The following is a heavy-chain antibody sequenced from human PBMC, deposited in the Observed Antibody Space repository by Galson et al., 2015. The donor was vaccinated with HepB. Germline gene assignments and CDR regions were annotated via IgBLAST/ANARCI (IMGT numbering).Heavy chain of an antibody. J-gene: IGHJ4*02. D-gene: IGHD2-8*02. CDR2: ISWSDDK. V-gene: IGHV2-5*01. Sequence: PALVKPTQTLTLTCTFSGFSLRTSGVGVGWVRQSPGKALEWLALISWSDDKRYSPSLRSRLTITKDTSENQVVLTMTNLDPMDTATYYCARSLGLVGPSFDNWGQGTLVTVSS. CDR3: ARSLGLVGPSFDN. CDR1: GFSLRTSGVG.